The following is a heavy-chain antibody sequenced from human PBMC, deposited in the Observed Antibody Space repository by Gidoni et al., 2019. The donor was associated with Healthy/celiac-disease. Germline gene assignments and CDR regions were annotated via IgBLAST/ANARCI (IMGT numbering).Heavy chain of an antibody. CDR1: GGSISSSSYY. J-gene: IGHJ4*02. CDR3: ATIPNGGNDY. Sequence: QLQLQESGPGLVKPSETLSLTCTVSGGSISSSSYYWGWIRQPPGKGLEWIGSIYYSGSTYYNPSLKSRVTISVDTSKNQFSRKLSSVTAADTAVYYCATIPNGGNDYWGQGTLVTVSS. CDR2: IYYSGST. D-gene: IGHD2-15*01. V-gene: IGHV4-39*01.